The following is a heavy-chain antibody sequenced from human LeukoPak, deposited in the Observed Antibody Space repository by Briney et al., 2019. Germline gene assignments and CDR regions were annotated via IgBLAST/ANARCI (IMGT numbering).Heavy chain of an antibody. Sequence: PSETLSLTCSVSGGSISSYFWSWIRQPAGKGLEWTGRICPSGSTNYNPSLKSRVTMSLDTSKSQFSLKLSSVIAADTAVYYCARLGYTYGYAFDAWGQGTLVTVSS. CDR2: ICPSGST. CDR1: GGSISSYF. CDR3: ARLGYTYGYAFDA. J-gene: IGHJ4*02. V-gene: IGHV4-4*07. D-gene: IGHD5-18*01.